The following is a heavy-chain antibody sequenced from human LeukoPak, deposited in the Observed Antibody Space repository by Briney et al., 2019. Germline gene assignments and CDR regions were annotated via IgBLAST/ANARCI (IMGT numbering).Heavy chain of an antibody. CDR2: IYTSGST. V-gene: IGHV4-59*10. CDR1: GGSFSGYY. Sequence: SETLSLTCAVYGGSFSGYYWSWIRQPAGKGLEWIGRIYTSGSTNYNPSLKSRVTISVDTSKNQFSLKLSSVTAADTAVYYCARAGGSMVRGVFYFDYWGQGTLVTVSS. CDR3: ARAGGSMVRGVFYFDY. D-gene: IGHD3-10*01. J-gene: IGHJ4*02.